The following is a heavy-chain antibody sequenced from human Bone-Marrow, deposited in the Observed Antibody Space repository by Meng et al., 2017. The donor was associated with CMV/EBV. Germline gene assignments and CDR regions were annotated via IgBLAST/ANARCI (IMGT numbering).Heavy chain of an antibody. CDR2: IYHSGST. CDR3: ARHELGATGLSGFDP. Sequence: SETLSLTCAVSGGSISSSNWWSWVRQPPGKGLEWIGEIYHSGSTNYNPSLKSRVTISVDTSKNQFSLKLSSVTAADTAVYYCARHELGATGLSGFDPWGQGTLVTVSS. D-gene: IGHD1-26*01. CDR1: GGSISSSNW. V-gene: IGHV4-4*02. J-gene: IGHJ5*02.